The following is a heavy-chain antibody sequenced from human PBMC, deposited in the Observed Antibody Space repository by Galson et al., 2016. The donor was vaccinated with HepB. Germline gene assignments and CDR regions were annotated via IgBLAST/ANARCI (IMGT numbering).Heavy chain of an antibody. CDR1: GFIFSAYG. CDR2: ISNDGKNK. J-gene: IGHJ2*01. D-gene: IGHD6-19*01. V-gene: IGHV3-30*04. CDR3: ARGGAVASFYPRGQTDFDL. Sequence: SLRLSCAASGFIFSAYGMHWVRQAPGKGLESVAVISNDGKNKNYADSLRGRFTISRDNPKNTLSLQMNSLSTEDTAVYYCARGGAVASFYPRGQTDFDLWGRGTLVTVSS.